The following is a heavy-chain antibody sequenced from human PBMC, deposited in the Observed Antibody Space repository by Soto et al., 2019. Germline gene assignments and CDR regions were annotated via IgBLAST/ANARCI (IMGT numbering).Heavy chain of an antibody. CDR2: IFYNGRT. CDR3: ATLINWNDEDY. V-gene: IGHV4-59*01. CDR1: GGSISGYY. Sequence: SETLSLTCTVSGGSISGYYWSWIRQPPGKGLEWIGYIFYNGRTNYNPSLKSRVTISVDTSKNQFSLSLTSVTAADTAVYYCATLINWNDEDYWGQGTLVTVSS. J-gene: IGHJ4*02. D-gene: IGHD1-1*01.